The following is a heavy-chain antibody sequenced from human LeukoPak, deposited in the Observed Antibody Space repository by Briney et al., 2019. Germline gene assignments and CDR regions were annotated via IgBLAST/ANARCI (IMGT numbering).Heavy chain of an antibody. CDR1: GGSISSSSYY. CDR3: ARDRSVAGLDY. J-gene: IGHJ4*02. V-gene: IGHV4-39*07. D-gene: IGHD6-19*01. CDR2: IYYSGST. Sequence: SETLSLTCTVSGGSISSSSYYWGWIRQPPGKGLEWIGSIYYSGSTYYNPSLKSRVTISVDTSKNQFSLKLSSVTAADTAVYYCARDRSVAGLDYWGQGTLVTVSS.